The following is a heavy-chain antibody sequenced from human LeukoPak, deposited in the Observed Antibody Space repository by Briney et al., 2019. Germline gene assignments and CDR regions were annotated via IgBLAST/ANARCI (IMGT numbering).Heavy chain of an antibody. CDR2: IHYSGST. V-gene: IGHV4-59*08. Sequence: PSETLSLTCIVSGGSISSYYWSWIRQPPGKGLEWIGYIHYSGSTKYNPSLKSRVTISVDTSKNQFSLKLSSVTAADTAVYYCARLHWRPRVGATQYYFDYWGQGTLVTVSS. CDR3: ARLHWRPRVGATQYYFDY. J-gene: IGHJ4*02. D-gene: IGHD1-26*01. CDR1: GGSISSYY.